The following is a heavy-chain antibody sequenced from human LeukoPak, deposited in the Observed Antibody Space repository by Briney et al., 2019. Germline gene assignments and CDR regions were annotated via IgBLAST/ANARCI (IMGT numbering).Heavy chain of an antibody. CDR2: ISYDGSNK. J-gene: IGHJ4*02. V-gene: IGHV3-30-3*01. D-gene: IGHD6-13*01. CDR3: ARVVFPRGSWGFDY. CDR1: GFTFSSYA. Sequence: GGSLRLSCAASGFTFSSYAMHWVRQAPGKGLEWVAVISYDGSNKYYADSVKGRFTISRDNSKNTLYLQMNSLRAEDTAVYYCARVVFPRGSWGFDYWGQGTLVTVSS.